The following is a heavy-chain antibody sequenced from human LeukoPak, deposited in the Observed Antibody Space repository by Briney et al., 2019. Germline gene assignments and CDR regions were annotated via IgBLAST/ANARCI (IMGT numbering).Heavy chain of an antibody. J-gene: IGHJ4*02. D-gene: IGHD3-16*01. Sequence: AETLSLTCTVSGYSISSGYYWGWIRQPPGKGLEWIGSIYHSGSTYYNPSLKSRVTISVDTSNNQFSLKLSSVTAADTAVYYCARVPYTSNNLFDYWGQGTLVTVSS. CDR3: ARVPYTSNNLFDY. CDR2: IYHSGST. CDR1: GYSISSGYY. V-gene: IGHV4-38-2*02.